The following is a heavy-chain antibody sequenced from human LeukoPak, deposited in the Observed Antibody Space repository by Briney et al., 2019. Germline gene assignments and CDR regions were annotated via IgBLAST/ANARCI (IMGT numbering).Heavy chain of an antibody. J-gene: IGHJ4*02. V-gene: IGHV4-59*08. Sequence: SETLSLTCTVSDDSISDYYRGWIRQPPGKGLEWIGYFHNSGTSTYNPSLKGRVTISVDTSKNQFSLKLSSVTAADTAVYYCARGVDYSNCLDYWGQGTLVTVSS. D-gene: IGHD4-11*01. CDR3: ARGVDYSNCLDY. CDR1: DDSISDYY. CDR2: FHNSGTS.